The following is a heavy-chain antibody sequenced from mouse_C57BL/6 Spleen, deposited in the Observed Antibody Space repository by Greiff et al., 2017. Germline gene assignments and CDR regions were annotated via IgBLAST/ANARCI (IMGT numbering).Heavy chain of an antibody. Sequence: QVQLKESGPGLVAPSQSLSITCTVSGFSLTSYAISWVRQPPGKGLEWLGVIWTGGGTNYNSALKSRLCISKDNSKSQVCLKMNSLQTDDTARYYCARHYYGSSYDYFDYWGQGTTLTVSS. J-gene: IGHJ2*01. V-gene: IGHV2-9-1*01. CDR1: GFSLTSYA. CDR3: ARHYYGSSYDYFDY. CDR2: IWTGGGT. D-gene: IGHD1-1*01.